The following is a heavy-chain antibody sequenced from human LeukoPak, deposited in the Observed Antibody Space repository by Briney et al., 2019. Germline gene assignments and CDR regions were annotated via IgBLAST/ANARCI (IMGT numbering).Heavy chain of an antibody. Sequence: GGSLRLSCAASGFTFSSCGMHWVRQAPGKGLEWVAVIWYDGTNKYYADSVKGRFTISRDNSKNTLYLQMNSLRAEDTAVYYCARDQGGNIGAFDIWGQGTMVTVSS. CDR1: GFTFSSCG. CDR2: IWYDGTNK. V-gene: IGHV3-33*01. CDR3: ARDQGGNIGAFDI. D-gene: IGHD2/OR15-2a*01. J-gene: IGHJ3*02.